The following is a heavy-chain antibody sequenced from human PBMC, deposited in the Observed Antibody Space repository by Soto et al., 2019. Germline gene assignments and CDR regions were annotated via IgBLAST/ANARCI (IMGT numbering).Heavy chain of an antibody. D-gene: IGHD2-15*01. CDR1: GYSFSSQW. J-gene: IGHJ4*02. Sequence: GESLKISCKGSGYSFSSQWSGWVRQMPGKGLEWMGIIYPGDSDTRYNPSFQGQVTISADKSISTAYLQWNSLRASDTAICYCARLGCSGGICYLSWFDYWGQGTLVTVSS. V-gene: IGHV5-51*01. CDR3: ARLGCSGGICYLSWFDY. CDR2: IYPGDSDT.